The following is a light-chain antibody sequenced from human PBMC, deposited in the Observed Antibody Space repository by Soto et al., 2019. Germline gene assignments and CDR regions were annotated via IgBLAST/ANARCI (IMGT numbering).Light chain of an antibody. Sequence: SVLSQPPSLFGAPGGRVAIALAGSSPNIGNNYVSGYQQLPGTAPKLLIYENNKRPSGIPDRFSGSKSGTSATLGITGLQTGDEADYYCGTWDSSLSAYVFGTGTKVTVL. CDR1: SPNIGNNY. J-gene: IGLJ1*01. V-gene: IGLV1-51*02. CDR3: GTWDSSLSAYV. CDR2: ENN.